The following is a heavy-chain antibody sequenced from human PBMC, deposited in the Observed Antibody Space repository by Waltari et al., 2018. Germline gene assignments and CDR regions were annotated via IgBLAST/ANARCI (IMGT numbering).Heavy chain of an antibody. CDR3: ARDSRYCTNGDCRGDAYDI. J-gene: IGHJ3*02. Sequence: EVQLENIGGGLVQPGGSLRLSCAASEFTFNNYWLTWVRQVPGKGVEWVGNINEGGNKKYCVGWVKGRFTSSRDNAKKSLYLQMNSLRAEDTAVYYCARDSRYCTNGDCRGDAYDIWGQGTMVTVSS. CDR2: INEGGNKK. CDR1: EFTFNNYW. D-gene: IGHD2-8*01. V-gene: IGHV3-7*01.